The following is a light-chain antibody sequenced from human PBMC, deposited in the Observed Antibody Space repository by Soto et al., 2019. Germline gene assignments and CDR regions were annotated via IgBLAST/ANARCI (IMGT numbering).Light chain of an antibody. CDR2: GAS. J-gene: IGKJ1*01. V-gene: IGKV3-15*01. Sequence: EIVMTQSPATLSVSPGERATLSCRASQSVSSNLAWYQQKPGQAPRLLIYGASTRATGIPARFSGSGSGTEFTLTISSLQSEDFAVYYCQQYNNWPRETFGQGTKVDNK. CDR1: QSVSSN. CDR3: QQYNNWPRET.